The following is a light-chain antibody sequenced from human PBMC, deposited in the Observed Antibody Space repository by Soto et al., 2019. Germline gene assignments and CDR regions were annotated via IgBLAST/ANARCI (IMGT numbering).Light chain of an antibody. V-gene: IGKV3-15*01. Sequence: EIVMTQSPATLSVSPGERATLSCRASKSVSSNLAWYQQKPGQAPRLLIYGASTRATGIPARFSGSGSGTEFTLTISSLQSEDFAVYYCQQYSNWPPWTFGQGTKVEIK. CDR2: GAS. CDR1: KSVSSN. CDR3: QQYSNWPPWT. J-gene: IGKJ1*01.